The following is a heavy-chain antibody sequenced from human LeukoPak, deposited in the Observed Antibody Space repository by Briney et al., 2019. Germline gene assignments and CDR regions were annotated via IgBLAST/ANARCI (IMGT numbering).Heavy chain of an antibody. V-gene: IGHV4-4*07. Sequence: PSETLSLTCTVSGGSISSYYWRWIRQPAGKGLEWIGRIYTSGSTNYNPSLKSRVTMSVDTSKNQFSLKLSSVTAADTAVYYCARGPPYYDFWSGNNWFDPWGQGTLVTVSS. CDR1: GGSISSYY. J-gene: IGHJ5*02. D-gene: IGHD3-3*01. CDR2: IYTSGST. CDR3: ARGPPYYDFWSGNNWFDP.